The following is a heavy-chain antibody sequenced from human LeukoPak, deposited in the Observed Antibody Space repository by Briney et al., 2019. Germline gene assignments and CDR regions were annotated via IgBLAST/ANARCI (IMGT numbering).Heavy chain of an antibody. Sequence: GGSLRLSCAASGFIFTSYAMHWVRQAPGKGLEWVAVISHDGKNEYYADSVKGRFTISRDNSKNTLYLQMNSLRAEDTAVYYCARDMIPGGHGLFDYWGQGTLVTVSS. J-gene: IGHJ4*02. CDR1: GFIFTSYA. D-gene: IGHD3-22*01. V-gene: IGHV3-30*04. CDR3: ARDMIPGGHGLFDY. CDR2: ISHDGKNE.